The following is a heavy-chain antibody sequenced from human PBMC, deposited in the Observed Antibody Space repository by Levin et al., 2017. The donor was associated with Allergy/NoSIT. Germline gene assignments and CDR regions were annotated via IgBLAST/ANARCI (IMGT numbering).Heavy chain of an antibody. J-gene: IGHJ2*01. CDR3: ARLGYRIAARPLWYFDL. V-gene: IGHV4-39*01. CDR1: GGSISSSNYY. CDR2: IYYSGST. Sequence: PSETLSLTCTVSGGSISSSNYYWGWIRQPPGKGLEWIGNIYYSGSTYYNPSLKSRVTISVDTSKNQFSLKLSSVTAADTAVYYCARLGYRIAARPLWYFDLWGRGTLVTVSS. D-gene: IGHD6-6*01.